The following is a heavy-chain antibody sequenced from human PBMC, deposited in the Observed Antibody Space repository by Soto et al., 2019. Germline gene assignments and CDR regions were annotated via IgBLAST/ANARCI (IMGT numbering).Heavy chain of an antibody. CDR1: GYTFTSYG. J-gene: IGHJ3*02. CDR2: ISAYNGNT. V-gene: IGHV1-18*01. CDR3: ARYPGIALDI. D-gene: IGHD6-13*01. Sequence: VASVNVSCKASGYTFTSYGISWVRQAPGQGLEWMGWISAYNGNTNYAQKLQGRVTMTTDTSTSTAYLELRSLSSDDTAVYSCARYPGIALDIGGLETMVTVS.